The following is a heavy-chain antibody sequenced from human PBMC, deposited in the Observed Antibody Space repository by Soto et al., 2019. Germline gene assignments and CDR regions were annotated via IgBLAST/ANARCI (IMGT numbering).Heavy chain of an antibody. J-gene: IGHJ4*02. CDR1: GGTFSSYS. Sequence: QVQLVQSGAEVKKPGSSVKVSCKASGGTFSSYSINWVRQAPGQGLEWMGEIIPIFGTANYAQKFQGRVTTAADEATSTADMELSSLRSEDTGVDYCAREGGRHSGGIDYWGQGTRVTVAS. D-gene: IGHD1-26*01. V-gene: IGHV1-69*01. CDR2: IIPIFGTA. CDR3: AREGGRHSGGIDY.